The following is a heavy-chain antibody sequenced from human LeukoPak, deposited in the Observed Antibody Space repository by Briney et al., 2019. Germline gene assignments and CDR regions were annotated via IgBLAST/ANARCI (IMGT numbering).Heavy chain of an antibody. CDR3: GYGEDYYFMDV. CDR1: RLTFGDYA. CDR2: ICYKAYAGTT. Sequence: PGRSLRFSCTVSRLTFGDYALSWVRQAPGKGLEWVGFICYKAYAGTTEYGASVKGRFKNSREDSQSIDYRQMNSLKAEDTAVYYCGYGEDYYFMDVWGKGTTVCVPS. V-gene: IGHV3-49*04. D-gene: IGHD4-17*01. J-gene: IGHJ6*03.